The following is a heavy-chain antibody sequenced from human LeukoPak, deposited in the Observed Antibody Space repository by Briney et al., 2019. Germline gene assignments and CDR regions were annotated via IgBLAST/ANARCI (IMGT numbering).Heavy chain of an antibody. V-gene: IGHV3-7*01. D-gene: IGHD3-10*01. Sequence: GGSLTLSCAASGFTFSNYWMSWVRQAPGKGLEWVANIKQDGSAKFYADSLKGRLTISRDNAKNSLYLQMNSLRTEDTAVYYCVRFGIRGVIDEFDYWGQGTLVTVSS. CDR1: GFTFSNYW. J-gene: IGHJ4*02. CDR3: VRFGIRGVIDEFDY. CDR2: IKQDGSAK.